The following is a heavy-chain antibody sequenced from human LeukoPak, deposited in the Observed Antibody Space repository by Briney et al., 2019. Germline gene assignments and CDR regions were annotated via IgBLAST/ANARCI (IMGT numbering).Heavy chain of an antibody. CDR2: IYYSGST. J-gene: IGHJ1*01. CDR3: ARRRSSWYGNEYFQH. V-gene: IGHV4-39*01. D-gene: IGHD6-13*01. Sequence: SETLSLTCTVSGGSISSYYWSWIRQPPGKGLEWIGSIYYSGSTYYNPSLKSRVTISVDTSKIQFSLKLSSVTAADTAVYYCARRRSSWYGNEYFQHWGQGTLVTVSS. CDR1: GGSISSYY.